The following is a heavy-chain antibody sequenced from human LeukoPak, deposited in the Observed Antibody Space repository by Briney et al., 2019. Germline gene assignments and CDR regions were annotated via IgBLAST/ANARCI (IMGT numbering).Heavy chain of an antibody. CDR1: GFTFSSYS. Sequence: GGSLRLSCAASGFTFSSYSMNWVRQAPGKGLEGVSYISSSSSTIYYADSVKGRFTISRDNSKNTLYLQMNSLRAEDTAVYYCARDVAANCGGDCYPGFDYWGQGILVTVSS. CDR3: ARDVAANCGGDCYPGFDY. V-gene: IGHV3-48*01. CDR2: ISSSSSTI. J-gene: IGHJ4*02. D-gene: IGHD2-21*02.